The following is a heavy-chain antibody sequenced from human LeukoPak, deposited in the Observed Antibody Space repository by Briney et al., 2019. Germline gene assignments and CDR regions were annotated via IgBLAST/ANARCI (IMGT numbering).Heavy chain of an antibody. CDR2: IIPIFGTA. CDR1: GGTFSSYA. D-gene: IGHD5-18*01. Sequence: ASVKVSRKASGGTFSSYAISWVRQAPGQGLEWMGGIIPIFGTANYAQKFQGRVTITADESTSTAYMELSSLRSEDTAVYYCARVDTAMVTGALDYWGQGTLVTVSS. V-gene: IGHV1-69*13. CDR3: ARVDTAMVTGALDY. J-gene: IGHJ4*02.